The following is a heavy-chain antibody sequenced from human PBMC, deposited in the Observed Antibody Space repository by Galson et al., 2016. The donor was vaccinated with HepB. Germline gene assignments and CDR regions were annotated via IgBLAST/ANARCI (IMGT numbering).Heavy chain of an antibody. CDR2: ITPGSTYT. D-gene: IGHD6-13*01. Sequence: SLRLSCAASGFTFDNYDMHWVRQAPGKGLEWVSSITPGSTYTHFADSVKGRFTISRDDAENSLYLHMNSLRAEDTALYYCARVVTPMAAANRGFGSWGQGTQVVVSS. V-gene: IGHV3-21*01. J-gene: IGHJ4*02. CDR1: GFTFDNYD. CDR3: ARVVTPMAAANRGFGS.